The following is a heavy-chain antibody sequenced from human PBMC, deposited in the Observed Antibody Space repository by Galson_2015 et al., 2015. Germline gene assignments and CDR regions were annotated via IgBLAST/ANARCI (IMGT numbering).Heavy chain of an antibody. J-gene: IGHJ6*03. V-gene: IGHV1-18*01. D-gene: IGHD2-2*01. CDR3: AREGRYCSSTSCFLGYMDV. Sequence: SVKVSCKASGYTFTSYGISWVRQAPGQGLEWMGWISAYNGNTNYAQKLQGRVTMTTDTSTSTAYMELRSLRSDDTAVYYCAREGRYCSSTSCFLGYMDVWGKGTTVTVSS. CDR2: ISAYNGNT. CDR1: GYTFTSYG.